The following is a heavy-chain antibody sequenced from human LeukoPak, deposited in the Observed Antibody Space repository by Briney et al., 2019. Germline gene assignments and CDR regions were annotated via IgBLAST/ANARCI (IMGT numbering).Heavy chain of an antibody. D-gene: IGHD3-22*01. J-gene: IGHJ4*02. CDR2: ISTSGST. CDR1: GGSISDYY. Sequence: SETLSLTCIVSGGSISDYYWCWIRQPAGKGLEWIGRISTSGSTNYNPSLKSRVTMSVDTSKNQFSLKVSSVTAADTAVYYCARDELPDDNSGYAFDCWGQGTLVTVSS. V-gene: IGHV4-4*07. CDR3: ARDELPDDNSGYAFDC.